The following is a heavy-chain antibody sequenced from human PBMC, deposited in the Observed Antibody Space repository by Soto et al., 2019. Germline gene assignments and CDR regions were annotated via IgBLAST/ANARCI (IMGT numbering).Heavy chain of an antibody. CDR3: ARDQNSSGYLDY. Sequence: LETLSLTCTVSGGSISSHYWSWIRQPPGKGLEWIGYIYYSGFTDYNPSLKSRVTISEDTSKNQFSLRLTSVTAADTAVYYCARDQNSSGYLDYWGQGILVTVSS. D-gene: IGHD3-22*01. J-gene: IGHJ4*02. CDR2: IYYSGFT. V-gene: IGHV4-59*11. CDR1: GGSISSHY.